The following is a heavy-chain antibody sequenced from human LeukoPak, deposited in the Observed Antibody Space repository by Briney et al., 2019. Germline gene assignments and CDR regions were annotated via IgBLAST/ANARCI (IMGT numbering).Heavy chain of an antibody. J-gene: IGHJ5*02. CDR3: ARGDYGLNGWFDP. CDR2: ISSSGSYI. Sequence: GGSLRLSCAASGFIFSSYSMNWVRQAPGKGLEWVSSISSSGSYIYYADSVKGRFTISRDNAKNSLYLQMNSLRAEDTAVYYCARGDYGLNGWFDPWGQGTLVTVSS. V-gene: IGHV3-21*01. CDR1: GFIFSSYS. D-gene: IGHD4-17*01.